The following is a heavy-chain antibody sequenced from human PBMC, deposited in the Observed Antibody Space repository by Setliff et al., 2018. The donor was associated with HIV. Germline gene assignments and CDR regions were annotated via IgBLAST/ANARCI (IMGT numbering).Heavy chain of an antibody. D-gene: IGHD5-18*01. Sequence: GGSLRLSCKGSGFIFSSVDMHWVRQAPGKGLEWVSSISPYSDMRHYMDSVKGRFIISRDNAMNSLYLQMNSLRPEDTAVYYCAKDAAALPAINYYYYYIDFWGKGTTVTVSS. CDR2: ISPYSDMR. CDR1: GFIFSSVD. J-gene: IGHJ6*03. CDR3: AKDAAALPAINYYYYYIDF. V-gene: IGHV3-9*01.